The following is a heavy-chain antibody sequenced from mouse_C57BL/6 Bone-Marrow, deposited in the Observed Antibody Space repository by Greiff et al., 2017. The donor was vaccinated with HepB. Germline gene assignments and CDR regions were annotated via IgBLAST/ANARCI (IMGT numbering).Heavy chain of an antibody. Sequence: VQLQQSGPGLVAPSQSLSITCTVSGFSLTSYAISWVRQPPGKGLEWLGVIWTGGGTNYNSALKSRLSISKDNSKSQVFLKMNSLQTDDTARYYCARSLTTGKPAWFAYWGQGTLVTVSA. CDR1: GFSLTSYA. D-gene: IGHD1-1*01. V-gene: IGHV2-9-1*01. CDR2: IWTGGGT. J-gene: IGHJ3*01. CDR3: ARSLTTGKPAWFAY.